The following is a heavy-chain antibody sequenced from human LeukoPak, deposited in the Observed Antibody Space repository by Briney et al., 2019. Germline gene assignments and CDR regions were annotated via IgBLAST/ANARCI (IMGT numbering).Heavy chain of an antibody. D-gene: IGHD6-19*01. CDR1: GFTFSSYA. CDR3: AKKGTVSGTGPDLDY. V-gene: IGHV3-23*01. Sequence: GGSRRLSCAASGFTFSSYAMSWVRQAPGKGLEWVSAISGGGDGTYYADSVRGRFTISRDNSKNTLYLQMDSLRAEDTAVYLCAKKGTVSGTGPDLDYWGQGTLVTVSS. CDR2: ISGGGDGT. J-gene: IGHJ4*02.